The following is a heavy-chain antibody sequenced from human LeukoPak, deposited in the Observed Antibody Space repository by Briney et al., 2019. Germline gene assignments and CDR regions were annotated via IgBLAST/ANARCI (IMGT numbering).Heavy chain of an antibody. V-gene: IGHV3-74*01. CDR3: ARGGFCSGADCRGSFDY. CDR2: INNDGSTT. CDR1: GFTFIIYW. D-gene: IGHD2-15*01. Sequence: GGSLRLSCAASGFTFIIYWMQWVRPAPGGGLVWVSHINNDGSTTTYADSMKGRFTISRDNAKNTMYLHVISLRAEDTAVYYCARGGFCSGADCRGSFDYWGQGSLVTVSS. J-gene: IGHJ4*02.